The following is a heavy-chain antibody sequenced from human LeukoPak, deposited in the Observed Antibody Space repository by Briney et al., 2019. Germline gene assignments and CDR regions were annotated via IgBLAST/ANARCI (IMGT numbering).Heavy chain of an antibody. CDR2: INHSGST. CDR1: GGSFSGYY. D-gene: IGHD3-10*01. V-gene: IGHV4-34*01. CDR3: AGLDYNGSGADY. Sequence: SETLSLTCAVYGGSFSGYYWSWIRQPPGKGLEWIGEINHSGSTNYNPSLKSRVTISVDTSKNQFSLKLSSVTAADTAVYYCAGLDYNGSGADYWGQGTLVTVSS. J-gene: IGHJ4*02.